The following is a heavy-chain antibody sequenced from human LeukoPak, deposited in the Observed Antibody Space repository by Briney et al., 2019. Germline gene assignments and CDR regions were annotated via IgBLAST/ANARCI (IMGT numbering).Heavy chain of an antibody. CDR2: IIPIFGTA. CDR1: GGTFSSYA. Sequence: GASVKVSCKASGGTFSSYAISWVRQAPGQGLEWMGGIIPIFGTANYAQKFQGRVTITADESTSTAYMELSSLRSEDTAVYYCARAQRAIVATGVSSLGYWGQGTLVTVSS. CDR3: ARAQRAIVATGVSSLGY. V-gene: IGHV1-69*13. J-gene: IGHJ4*02. D-gene: IGHD5-12*01.